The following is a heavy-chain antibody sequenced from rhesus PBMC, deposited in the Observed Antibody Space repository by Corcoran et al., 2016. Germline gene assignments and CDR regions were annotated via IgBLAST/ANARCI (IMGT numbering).Heavy chain of an antibody. J-gene: IGHJ1*01. CDR2: YIINVVVST. V-gene: IGHV3S5*01. D-gene: IGHD2-27*01. Sequence: EVQLVESGGGLVQPGGSLRLSCAASGFTFSSYGMSWVRQAPGKGLEWFSYIINVVVSTYYANSVKGRFTISRYNSKNTLSLQMNSLRAEDTAVYYCAKDWVDCSGIYCYAEYFEFWGQGTLVTVSS. CDR3: AKDWVDCSGIYCYAEYFEF. CDR1: GFTFSSYG.